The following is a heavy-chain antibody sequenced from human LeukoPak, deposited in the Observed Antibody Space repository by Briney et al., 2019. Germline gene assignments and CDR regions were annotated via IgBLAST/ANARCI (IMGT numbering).Heavy chain of an antibody. CDR3: ARLEYGSRNYYYYMDV. CDR2: IYPGDSDT. D-gene: IGHD6-13*01. V-gene: IGHV5-51*01. CDR1: GYSFTAYW. Sequence: AGESLKISCKVSGYSFTAYWIGWVRQMPGKGLEWMGIIYPGDSDTRYSPSFQGQVTISADKSISTAYLQWSSLKASDTAMYYCARLEYGSRNYYYYMDVWGKGTTVTVSS. J-gene: IGHJ6*03.